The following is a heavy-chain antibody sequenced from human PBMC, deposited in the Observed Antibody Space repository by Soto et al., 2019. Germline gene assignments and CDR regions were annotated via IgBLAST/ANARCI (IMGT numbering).Heavy chain of an antibody. D-gene: IGHD5-18*01. Sequence: EVQLVESGGGLVQPGGSLRLSCAASGFTFSSYSMNWVRQAPGKGLEWLSYISSSISTMHYADSVKGRFTISRDNAKNSLYLQINSLRDDDTAVYYCAREVRDTAVADFDYWGQGTLVTVSS. CDR3: AREVRDTAVADFDY. CDR1: GFTFSSYS. V-gene: IGHV3-48*02. CDR2: ISSSISTM. J-gene: IGHJ4*02.